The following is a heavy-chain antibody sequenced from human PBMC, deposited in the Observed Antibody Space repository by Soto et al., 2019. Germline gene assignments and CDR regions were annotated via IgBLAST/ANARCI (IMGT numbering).Heavy chain of an antibody. CDR3: AKSPNPESATPSYYGMDV. CDR1: GGSFSSYI. J-gene: IGHJ6*02. V-gene: IGHV1-69*02. D-gene: IGHD2-15*01. Sequence: QVQLVQSGAEVKKPGSSVKVSCKASGGSFSSYIVGWVRQAPGQGLEWMGRIIPVLGVEYYAQKFQGRVTITADKSTSTAYMELSSPRSEDTAVYYCAKSPNPESATPSYYGMDVWGLGTTVTVS. CDR2: IIPVLGVE.